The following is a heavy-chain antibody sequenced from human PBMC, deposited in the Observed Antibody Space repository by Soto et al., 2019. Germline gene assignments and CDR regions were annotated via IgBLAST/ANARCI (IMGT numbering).Heavy chain of an antibody. CDR1: AGSFSSCY. J-gene: IGHJ4*02. CDR2: ISYSGST. Sequence: PSQTLSLTCTVSAGSFSSCYWSCIRQSPRKGLEWIGYISYSGSTNYNPSLKSPFTISSDTSNNQFSLNLSSVPAADTALFYCARGDTTTSSGSHCNLFDSWGRGTLVTVSS. V-gene: IGHV4-59*01. D-gene: IGHD2-2*01. CDR3: ARGDTTTSSGSHCNLFDS.